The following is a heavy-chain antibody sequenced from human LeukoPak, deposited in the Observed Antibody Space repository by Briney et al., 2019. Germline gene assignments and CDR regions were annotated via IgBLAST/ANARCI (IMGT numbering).Heavy chain of an antibody. D-gene: IGHD5-12*01. V-gene: IGHV1-46*01. J-gene: IGHJ4*02. CDR3: ARVFYTVAYDY. Sequence: ASVKVSCKASGYTFTSYHINWVRQATGQGLERMGIINPSGGSTSYAQKFQGRVTMTRDTSTSTVYMELSSLRSEDTAVYYCARVFYTVAYDYWGQGTLVTVSS. CDR2: INPSGGST. CDR1: GYTFTSYH.